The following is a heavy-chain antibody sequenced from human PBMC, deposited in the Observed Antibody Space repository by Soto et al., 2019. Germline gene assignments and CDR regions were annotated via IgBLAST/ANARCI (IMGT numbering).Heavy chain of an antibody. CDR2: ISSSSSYI. Sequence: RLSCASSGFTFNIYSMNWVRQAPGKGLEWFSSISSSSSYIYYADSVKGRFTISRDNAKNSRYLQMNSLRAEDTAVYYCARDKQWLVRGYYYGMDVWGQGTTVTVS. CDR3: ARDKQWLVRGYYYGMDV. V-gene: IGHV3-21*01. J-gene: IGHJ6*02. D-gene: IGHD6-19*01. CDR1: GFTFNIYS.